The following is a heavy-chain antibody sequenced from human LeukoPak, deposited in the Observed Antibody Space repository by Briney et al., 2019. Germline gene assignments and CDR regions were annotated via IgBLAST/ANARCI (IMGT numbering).Heavy chain of an antibody. CDR3: ARDTTSSSRGGYFDY. Sequence: GRSLRLSCAASGFTFSSYAMHWVRQAPGKGLEWVSYISSSSRSIYYADSVRGRFTISRDNAKNSLYLQMNSLRAEDTAVYYCARDTTSSSRGGYFDYWGQGTLVTVSS. J-gene: IGHJ4*02. CDR2: ISSSSRSI. CDR1: GFTFSSYA. V-gene: IGHV3-48*01. D-gene: IGHD6-13*01.